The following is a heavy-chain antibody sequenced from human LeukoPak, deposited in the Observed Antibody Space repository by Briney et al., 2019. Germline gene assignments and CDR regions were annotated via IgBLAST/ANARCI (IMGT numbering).Heavy chain of an antibody. D-gene: IGHD6-6*01. V-gene: IGHV3-30*15. J-gene: IGHJ3*02. CDR1: GFSFSNNS. CDR3: ARTYGSSADAFDI. CDR2: ISDDGSNK. Sequence: GESLRLSCAASGFSFSNNSLHWDRQAPGKGLEWVALISDDGSNKYYADSVKGRFTLSRDNAKNMLYLQMSSLRSEDTAVYYCARTYGSSADAFDIWGQGTMVTVSS.